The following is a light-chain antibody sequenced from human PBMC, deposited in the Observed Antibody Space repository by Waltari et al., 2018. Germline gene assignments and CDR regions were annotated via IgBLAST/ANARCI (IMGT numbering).Light chain of an antibody. Sequence: QSVLTQPPSVSGAPGQRVTISCTGIWSNIGAGHDVHWYQQLPGKAPTLLIYGVNTRPPGVPDRFFGSKSGSSASLAIPGLQPEDEADYYCQSYDTSLGVVFGGGTKVTVL. CDR2: GVN. CDR1: WSNIGAGHD. CDR3: QSYDTSLGVV. V-gene: IGLV1-40*01. J-gene: IGLJ2*01.